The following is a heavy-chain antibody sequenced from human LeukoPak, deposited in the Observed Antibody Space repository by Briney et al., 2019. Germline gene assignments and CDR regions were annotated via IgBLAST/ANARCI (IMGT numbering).Heavy chain of an antibody. CDR2: IYPGDSDT. Sequence: GESLQISCKGSGYSFTSYWIGWVRQMPGKGLEWMGIIYPGDSDTRYSPSFQGQVTISADKSISTAYLQWSSLKASDTAMYYCASSGNCYDSSGYYYGEYFQHWGQGTLVTVSS. CDR3: ASSGNCYDSSGYYYGEYFQH. V-gene: IGHV5-51*01. D-gene: IGHD3-22*01. CDR1: GYSFTSYW. J-gene: IGHJ1*01.